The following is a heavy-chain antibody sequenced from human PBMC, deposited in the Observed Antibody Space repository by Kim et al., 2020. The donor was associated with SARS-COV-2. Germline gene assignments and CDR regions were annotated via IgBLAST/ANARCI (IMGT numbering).Heavy chain of an antibody. D-gene: IGHD3-10*01. V-gene: IGHV4-59*01. CDR3: AGGSGDGRYYYYYGMTV. CDR1: GGSISSYY. Sequence: SETLSLTCTVSGGSISSYYWSWIRQPPGKGLEWIGYIYYSGSTNYNPSLKSRVTISVDTSKNQFSLKLSSVTAADTAAYYCAGGSGDGRYYYYYGMTVWG. CDR2: IYYSGST. J-gene: IGHJ6*01.